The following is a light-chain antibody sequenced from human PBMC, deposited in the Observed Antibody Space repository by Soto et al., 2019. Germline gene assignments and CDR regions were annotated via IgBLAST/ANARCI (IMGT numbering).Light chain of an antibody. CDR2: GAS. CDR1: QTVSSSY. J-gene: IGKJ1*01. CDR3: QQYGSSDRT. Sequence: EIVLTQSPGTLSLSPGERATLSCRASQTVSSSYLAWYQQKPGQAPRLLIYGASSRAIGIPDRFSGSGSGTEFTLTISRLESEDFALYYCQQYGSSDRTFGQGTQVEI. V-gene: IGKV3-20*01.